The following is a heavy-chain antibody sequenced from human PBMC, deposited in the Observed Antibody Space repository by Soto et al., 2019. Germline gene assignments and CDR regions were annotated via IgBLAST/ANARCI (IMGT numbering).Heavy chain of an antibody. V-gene: IGHV3-30-3*01. J-gene: IGHJ4*02. CDR2: ISYDGSGQ. CDR3: KREDA. CDR1: GFIFTDYA. Sequence: PGGSLRLSCRASGFIFTDYALHWVRQAPGKGLEWVSVISYDGSGQYYSDSVKGRFTISRDNSKNTLYLQMNSLRPEDTAVYYCKREDAWGQGTRVTVSS.